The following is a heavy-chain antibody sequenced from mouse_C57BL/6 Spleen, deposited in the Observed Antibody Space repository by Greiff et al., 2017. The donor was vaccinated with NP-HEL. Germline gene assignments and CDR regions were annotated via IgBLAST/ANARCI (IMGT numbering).Heavy chain of an antibody. J-gene: IGHJ1*03. CDR3: ARGITTALRYFDV. CDR1: GYTFTSYW. V-gene: IGHV1-64*01. CDR2: IHPNSGST. D-gene: IGHD1-2*01. Sequence: VQLQQPGAELVKPGASVKLSCKASGYTFTSYWMHWVKQRPGQGLEWIGMIHPNSGSTNYNEKFKSKATLTVDKSSSTAYMQLSSLTSEDSAVYYCARGITTALRYFDVWGTGTTVTVSS.